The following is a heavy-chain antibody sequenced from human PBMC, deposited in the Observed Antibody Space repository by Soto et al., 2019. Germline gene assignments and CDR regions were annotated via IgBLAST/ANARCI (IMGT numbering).Heavy chain of an antibody. CDR1: GGSISSGGYY. CDR2: IYYSGST. Sequence: QVQLQESGPGLVKPSQTLSLTCTVSGGSISSGGYYWSWIRQHPGKGLEWIGYIYYSGSTYYNPSINSRVTISVDTSKNHFSLKLSSVTAADTAVYYCAREAGGGGPAVAYVFDYWGQGTLVTVSS. V-gene: IGHV4-31*03. J-gene: IGHJ4*02. D-gene: IGHD6-19*01. CDR3: AREAGGGGPAVAYVFDY.